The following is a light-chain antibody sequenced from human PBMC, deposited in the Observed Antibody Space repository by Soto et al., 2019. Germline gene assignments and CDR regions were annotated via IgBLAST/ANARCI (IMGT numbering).Light chain of an antibody. J-gene: IGLJ1*01. CDR3: SSYTSSSTLDV. V-gene: IGLV2-14*01. CDR1: SSDVGGYNY. CDR2: DVS. Sequence: QSVLTQPASVSGSPGQSITISCTGTSSDVGGYNYVSWYQQHPGKAPKLMIYDVSNRPSGVSNRFSGSKSGNTASLTISGPQAEDEADYYCSSYTSSSTLDVFGTGTKLNVL.